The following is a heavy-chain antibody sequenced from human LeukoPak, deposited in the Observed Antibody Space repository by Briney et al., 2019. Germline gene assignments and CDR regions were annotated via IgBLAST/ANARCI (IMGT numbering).Heavy chain of an antibody. CDR3: ARDWVSGKFYGYYFDS. V-gene: IGHV3-7*03. D-gene: IGHD2-2*03. J-gene: IGHJ4*02. Sequence: PGGSLRLSCAVSGFTFSNHWMGWVRQAPGVGLQWVANIKADGSEEYYVDFVKGRFTISRDNARNSLFLQMNSLRAEDTAVYYCARDWVSGKFYGYYFDSWGQGTLVTVSS. CDR2: IKADGSEE. CDR1: GFTFSNHW.